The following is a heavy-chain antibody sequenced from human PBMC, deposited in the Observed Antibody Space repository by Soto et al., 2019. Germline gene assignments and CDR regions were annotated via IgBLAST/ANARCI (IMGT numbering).Heavy chain of an antibody. J-gene: IGHJ5*02. CDR2: IFNSGNA. CDR3: ARDGAPNVPGVMRWLDP. V-gene: IGHV4-31*03. D-gene: IGHD2-2*01. CDR1: GGPVSSGNYY. Sequence: PSVTLSLPCSLSGGPVSSGNYYWTWIRQRPGQGLEWLGHIFNSGNAYYNTSFKSCASICADTSKNWFSLRLTSVTAADAAVYFCARDGAPNVPGVMRWLDPWGQGTLVTVAS.